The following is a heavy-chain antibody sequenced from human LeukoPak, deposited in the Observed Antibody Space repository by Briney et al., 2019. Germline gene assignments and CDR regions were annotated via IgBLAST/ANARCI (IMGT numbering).Heavy chain of an antibody. CDR1: GGSISSYY. D-gene: IGHD6-13*01. Sequence: SKTLSLTCTVSGGSISSYYWSWIRQPPGKGLEWIGYNSGSTNYNPSLKSRVTISVDTSKNQFSLKLSSVTAADTAVYYCARGYSSSSPYYFDYWGQGTLVTVSS. CDR2: NSGST. J-gene: IGHJ4*02. V-gene: IGHV4-59*01. CDR3: ARGYSSSSPYYFDY.